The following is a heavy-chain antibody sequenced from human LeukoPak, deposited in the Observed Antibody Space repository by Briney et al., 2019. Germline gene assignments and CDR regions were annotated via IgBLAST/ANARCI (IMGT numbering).Heavy chain of an antibody. CDR1: GGSFSGYY. CDR3: ARGRVGAPPFDY. CDR2: INHSGST. D-gene: IGHD1-26*01. Sequence: SETLSLTCAVYGGSFSGYYWSWIRQPPRKGLEWIGEINHSGSTNYNPSLKSRVTISVDTSKNQFSLKLSSVTAADTAVYYCARGRVGAPPFDYWGQGTLVTVSS. V-gene: IGHV4-34*01. J-gene: IGHJ4*02.